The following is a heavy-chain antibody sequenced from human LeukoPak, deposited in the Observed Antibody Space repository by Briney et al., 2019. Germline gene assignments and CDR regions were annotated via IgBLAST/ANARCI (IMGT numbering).Heavy chain of an antibody. J-gene: IGHJ6*02. V-gene: IGHV3-23*01. D-gene: IGHD2-8*01. CDR3: ATRDAVYATFYYYYGMDV. CDR1: GFTFSSYG. CDR2: ISGSGGST. Sequence: GGSLRLSCAASGFTFSSYGMHWVRQAPGKGLEWVSAISGSGGSTYYADSVKGRFTISRDNSKNTLYLQMNSLRAEDTAVYYCATRDAVYATFYYYYGMDVWGQGTTVTVSS.